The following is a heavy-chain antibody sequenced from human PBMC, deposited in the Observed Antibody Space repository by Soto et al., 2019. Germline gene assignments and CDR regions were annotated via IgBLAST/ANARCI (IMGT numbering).Heavy chain of an antibody. Sequence: SQTLSLTCTVSGGSISNINYYWSWIRHSPDKGLEWIGHIYDGGSTYSNPSLKSRLTISFDTSKNQFSLKLGSVTAADTSVYYFSRGRIKIWYPFDYWGEGILVTVSS. V-gene: IGHV4-30-4*01. D-gene: IGHD5-18*01. CDR3: SRGRIKIWYPFDY. CDR1: GGSISNINYY. CDR2: IYDGGST. J-gene: IGHJ4*02.